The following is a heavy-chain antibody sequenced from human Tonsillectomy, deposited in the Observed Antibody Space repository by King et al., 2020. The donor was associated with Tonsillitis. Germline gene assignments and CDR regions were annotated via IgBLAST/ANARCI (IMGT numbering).Heavy chain of an antibody. J-gene: IGHJ3*02. CDR2: ISNSASII. Sequence: VQLVESGGGLVQPGGSLRLSCAASGFTFSSYEMNWVRQAPGKGLEWGSYISNSASIIYYADSVKGRFTISRDNAKNSLYLQMNSLRAEDTAVYYCATETELGNYDAFDIWGQGTMVTVSS. V-gene: IGHV3-48*03. CDR1: GFTFSSYE. D-gene: IGHD7-27*01. CDR3: ATETELGNYDAFDI.